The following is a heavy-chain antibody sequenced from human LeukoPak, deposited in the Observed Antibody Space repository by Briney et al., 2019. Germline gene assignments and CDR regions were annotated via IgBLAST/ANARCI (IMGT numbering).Heavy chain of an antibody. J-gene: IGHJ3*02. CDR1: GYTFTGYY. V-gene: IGHV1-2*02. D-gene: IGHD1-26*01. CDR2: INPNSGGT. CDR3: ARASGRYSDAFDI. Sequence: PGASVKVSCKASGYTFTGYYMHWVRQAPGQGLEWMGWINPNSGGTNYAQNFQGRVTMTRDTSISTAYMELSRLRSDDTALCYCARASGRYSDAFDIWGQGKMVTVSS.